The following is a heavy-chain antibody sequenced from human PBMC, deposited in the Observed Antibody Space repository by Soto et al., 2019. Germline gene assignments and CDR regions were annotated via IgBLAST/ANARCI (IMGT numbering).Heavy chain of an antibody. J-gene: IGHJ4*02. D-gene: IGHD3-22*01. CDR3: AKEWDYYDSSGYLGY. CDR2: ISYDGSNK. Sequence: QVQLVESGGGVVQPGRSLRLSCAASGFTFSSYGMHWVRQAPGKGLEWVAVISYDGSNKYYADSVKGRFTISRDNSKNTLYLQMNSLRAEDTAVYCCAKEWDYYDSSGYLGYWGQGTLVTVSS. CDR1: GFTFSSYG. V-gene: IGHV3-30*18.